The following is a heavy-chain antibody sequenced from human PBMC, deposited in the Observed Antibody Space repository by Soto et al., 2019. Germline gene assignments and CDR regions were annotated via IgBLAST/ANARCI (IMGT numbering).Heavy chain of an antibody. V-gene: IGHV4-39*01. CDR1: GGSISGCHYH. CDR2: IHYTGKG. Sequence: SYSLSLTCAVCGGSISGCHYHWGWIRQPTRKSLEWNGSIHYTGKGYYNPSLRSRVTVYVDTSKNAVALNLNSVTAADTAVYYRAIAPGIAVAGPDYWGQGTLVTVPQ. CDR3: AIAPGIAVAGPDY. D-gene: IGHD6-19*01. J-gene: IGHJ4*02.